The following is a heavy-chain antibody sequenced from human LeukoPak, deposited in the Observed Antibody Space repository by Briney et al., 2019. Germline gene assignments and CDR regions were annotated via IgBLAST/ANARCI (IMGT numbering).Heavy chain of an antibody. V-gene: IGHV4-59*07. CDR2: IYYSGST. D-gene: IGHD2-21*01. J-gene: IGHJ4*02. CDR3: AGSGPILWWWGRR. CDR1: GGSISSYY. Sequence: SDTLSLTCTVSGGSISSYYWSWIRQPPGKGLEWIGYIYYSGSTNYNPSLKSRVTISVDTSKNQFSLKLSSVTAADTAVYYLAGSGPILWWWGRRWGQGTLVTVSS.